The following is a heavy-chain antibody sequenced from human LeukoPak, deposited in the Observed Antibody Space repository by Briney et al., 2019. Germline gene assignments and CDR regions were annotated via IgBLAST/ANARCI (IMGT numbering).Heavy chain of an antibody. Sequence: GASVKVSCKASGYTFTSHYMHWVRQAPGQGLGWMGIVDPSGGSTSRAQKFQGRVTITRDTSTSTVYMELSSLRSEDTAVYYCARDNTAAGPFDYWGQGTLVTVSS. V-gene: IGHV1-46*01. CDR2: VDPSGGST. J-gene: IGHJ4*02. D-gene: IGHD6-13*01. CDR1: GYTFTSHY. CDR3: ARDNTAAGPFDY.